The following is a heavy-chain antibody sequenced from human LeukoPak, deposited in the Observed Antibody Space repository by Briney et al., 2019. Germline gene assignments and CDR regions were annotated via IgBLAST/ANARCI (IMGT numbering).Heavy chain of an antibody. J-gene: IGHJ4*02. CDR2: ISGSGGST. V-gene: IGHV3-23*01. CDR1: GFTFSNYA. Sequence: TGGSLRLSCAASGFTFSNYAINWVRQAPGKGLEWVSAISGSGGSTYYADSVKGRFTISRDNSKNTLYLQMNSLRAEDTAVYYCANPPLRDIVVVPAEYWGQGTLVTVSS. D-gene: IGHD2-2*01. CDR3: ANPPLRDIVVVPAEY.